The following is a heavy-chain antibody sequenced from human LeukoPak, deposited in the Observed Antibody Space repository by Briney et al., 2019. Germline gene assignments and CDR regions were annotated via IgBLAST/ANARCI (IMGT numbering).Heavy chain of an antibody. CDR1: GFTFSSYV. V-gene: IGHV3-64*01. D-gene: IGHD3-22*01. Sequence: GGSLRLSCAASGFTFSSYVMHWVRQAPGKGLEYVSAIVSNGVSTYYAKSVKGRFTISRDDAKNSLYLQMNSLRAEDTAVYYCARVLYYYDSSGADYWGQGTLVTVSS. J-gene: IGHJ4*02. CDR2: IVSNGVST. CDR3: ARVLYYYDSSGADY.